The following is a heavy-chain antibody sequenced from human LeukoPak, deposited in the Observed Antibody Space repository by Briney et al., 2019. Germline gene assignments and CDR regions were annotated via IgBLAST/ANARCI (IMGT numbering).Heavy chain of an antibody. CDR3: ARGRVAVAGTNFDY. CDR2: INHSGST. CDR1: GGSFSGYY. Sequence: SETLSLTCAVYGGSFSGYYWSWIRQPPGKGLEWIGEINHSGSTNYNPSLKSRVTISVDTSKNQFSLKLSSVTAADTAVYYCARGRVAVAGTNFDYWGQGTLVTVPS. V-gene: IGHV4-34*01. J-gene: IGHJ4*02. D-gene: IGHD6-19*01.